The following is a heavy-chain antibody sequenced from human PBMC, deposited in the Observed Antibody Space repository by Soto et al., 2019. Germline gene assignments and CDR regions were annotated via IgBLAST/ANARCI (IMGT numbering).Heavy chain of an antibody. CDR1: GGSISSYY. CDR3: ARRLAVAGYYYYPGMDV. CDR2: IFYTGST. J-gene: IGHJ6*02. Sequence: QVQLQESGPGLVKPSETLSLNCTVSGGSISSYYWCWIRKPPGKGLEWIGYIFYTGSTPSNPSLKSRVTIPIDTSNNQFSPKLTSATAAATAAYYCARRLAVAGYYYYPGMDVWGQATTVTVSS. D-gene: IGHD6-19*01. V-gene: IGHV4-59*08.